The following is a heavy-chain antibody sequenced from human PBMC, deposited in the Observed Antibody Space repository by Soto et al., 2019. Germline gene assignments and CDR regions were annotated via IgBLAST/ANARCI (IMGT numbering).Heavy chain of an antibody. V-gene: IGHV3-9*01. CDR1: GFTFDDYA. CDR2: ISWNSDSI. D-gene: IGHD3-9*01. J-gene: IGHJ4*02. Sequence: EVQLVESGGGLAQPGRSLRLSCAASGFTFDDYAMHWVRQAPGKGLEWVSDISWNSDSIGYADSVKGRFTISRDNAKKSLYLQMNSLRAEDTALYYCASGRGYDILTGYYPYFDYWGQGTLVTVSS. CDR3: ASGRGYDILTGYYPYFDY.